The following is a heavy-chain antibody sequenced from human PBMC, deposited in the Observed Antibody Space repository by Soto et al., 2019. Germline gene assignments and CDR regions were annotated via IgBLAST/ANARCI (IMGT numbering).Heavy chain of an antibody. V-gene: IGHV4-30-4*01. CDR2: IYSSESP. D-gene: IGHD6-6*01. CDR1: GGSISSGDYY. CDR3: AGARSIAARPLDY. Sequence: QVQLQESGPGLVKPSQTLSLTCTVSGGSISSGDYYWSWIRQPPGKGLEWIGYIYSSESPYYNPSLQRRVNLSADTSRDPVSLKLSSVTAADTAVHYCAGARSIAARPLDYWGQGTPVTVSS. J-gene: IGHJ4*02.